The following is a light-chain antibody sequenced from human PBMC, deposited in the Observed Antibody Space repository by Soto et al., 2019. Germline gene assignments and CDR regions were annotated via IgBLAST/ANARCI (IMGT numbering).Light chain of an antibody. CDR2: GAS. Sequence: DIQMTQSPSSLSASVGDRATITCRASQSLVTNFNWYQQKPGKAHTLLILGASNLQSGVPSRFSGSGSGTDFTLTISGLQAEDFAAYYCQQPYSIQLTFGGGTTVEIK. CDR3: QQPYSIQLT. V-gene: IGKV1-39*01. J-gene: IGKJ4*01. CDR1: QSLVTN.